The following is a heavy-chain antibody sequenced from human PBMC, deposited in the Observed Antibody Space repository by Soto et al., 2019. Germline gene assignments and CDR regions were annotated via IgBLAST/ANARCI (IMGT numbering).Heavy chain of an antibody. CDR2: IWYDGSNK. J-gene: IGHJ4*02. Sequence: GGSLRLSCAASGFTFSSYGMHWVRQAPGKGLERVAVIWYDGSNKYYADSVKGRFTISRDNSKNTLYLQMNSLRADDTAMYYCARERDTTGYILRYWGQGTLVTVSS. CDR1: GFTFSSYG. CDR3: ARERDTTGYILRY. D-gene: IGHD3-9*01. V-gene: IGHV3-33*01.